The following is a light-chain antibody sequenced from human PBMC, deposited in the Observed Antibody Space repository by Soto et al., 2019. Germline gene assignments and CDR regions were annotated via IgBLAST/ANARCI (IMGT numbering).Light chain of an antibody. V-gene: IGLV1-36*01. CDR1: SSNIGNNG. Sequence: QPVLTRPQSVSEAPRQRFTISCSGSSSNIGNNGVNWYQQLPGKTPKLLIYYDDLLPPGGPDRFSGSKSGTSASLAISGLQSDDEADYYCAVWDDSLNGPVFGGGTQFTVL. CDR2: YDD. CDR3: AVWDDSLNGPV. J-gene: IGLJ2*01.